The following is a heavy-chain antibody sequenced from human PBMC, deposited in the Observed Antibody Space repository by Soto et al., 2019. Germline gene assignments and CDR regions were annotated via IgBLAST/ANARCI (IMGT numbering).Heavy chain of an antibody. V-gene: IGHV3-72*01. CDR2: IRNKPAGHTT. J-gene: IGHJ4*02. D-gene: IGHD1-20*01. Sequence: EVQLVESGGALVQPGGSLRLSCAGSGFTFSNHYMDWVRQAPGKGLEWLGRIRNKPAGHTTEYAASVRGGFTISRDDSKNSVYLQMHSLKTEDSAVYYCSTTVITAPLFEYWGQGTVVTVSS. CDR3: STTVITAPLFEY. CDR1: GFTFSNHY.